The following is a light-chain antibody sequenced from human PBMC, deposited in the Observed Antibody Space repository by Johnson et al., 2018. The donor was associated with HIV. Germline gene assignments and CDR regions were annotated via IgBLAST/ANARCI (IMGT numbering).Light chain of an antibody. J-gene: IGLJ1*01. CDR1: NSNIGTYY. Sequence: SVLTQPPSVSAAPGQKVTISCSGTNSNIGTYYVSWYQHLPGTAPKLLIYENNKRPSGIPDRFSGSKSGTSATLGITGLQTGDEADYYCGTWDSSLSAWYVFGTGTKVTVL. CDR2: ENN. CDR3: GTWDSSLSAWYV. V-gene: IGLV1-51*02.